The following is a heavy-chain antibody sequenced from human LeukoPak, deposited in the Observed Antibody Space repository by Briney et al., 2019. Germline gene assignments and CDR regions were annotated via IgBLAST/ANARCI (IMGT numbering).Heavy chain of an antibody. CDR1: GGSFSGYY. V-gene: IGHV4-34*01. CDR2: INHSGST. Sequence: SETLSLTCAVYGGSFSGYYWSWIRQPPGKGLEWIGEINHSGSTNYNPSLKSRVTISVDTSKNQFSLRLSSVTAADTAVYYCARHPELYFFDYWGQGTLVTVSS. D-gene: IGHD3-10*01. CDR3: ARHPELYFFDY. J-gene: IGHJ4*02.